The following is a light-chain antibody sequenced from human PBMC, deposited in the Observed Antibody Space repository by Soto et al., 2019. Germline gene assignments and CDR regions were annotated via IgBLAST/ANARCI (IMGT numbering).Light chain of an antibody. Sequence: DIQMTQSPSTLSASIGDRVTITCRASQSLSVWGAWYQQKPGKAPKLLIYRASSLESGVPSRFSGSGSGTEFTLTISSLRPDDLATYYCQQYYTASRTFGQGTKVEIK. J-gene: IGKJ1*01. V-gene: IGKV1-5*03. CDR3: QQYYTASRT. CDR1: QSLSVW. CDR2: RAS.